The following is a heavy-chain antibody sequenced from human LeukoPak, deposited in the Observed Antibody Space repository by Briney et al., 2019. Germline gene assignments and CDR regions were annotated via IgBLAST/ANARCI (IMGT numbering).Heavy chain of an antibody. CDR2: IIPIFGTA. J-gene: IGHJ4*02. CDR1: GGTLRIYA. Sequence: TVNLSCEASGGTLRIYATSGVRQAPGQGRGWMGGIIPIFGTANYAQKFQGRVTITADESTSTAYMDLSSLRSEDTAVYYCARQILTTALDFDYWGQGTLVTVSS. CDR3: ARQILTTALDFDY. V-gene: IGHV1-69*13. D-gene: IGHD1/OR15-1a*01.